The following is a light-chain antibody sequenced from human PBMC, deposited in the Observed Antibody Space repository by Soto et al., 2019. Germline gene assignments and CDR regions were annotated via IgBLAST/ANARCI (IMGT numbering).Light chain of an antibody. V-gene: IGLV2-14*03. CDR1: SSDVGAFNY. Sequence: QSALTQPASVSGSPGQSISISCIGTSSDVGAFNYVSWYQHHPGKAPQLIIYGVTSRPSGVSNRFSASKSGNTASLTISWFQAEDEADYYCSSYTTRNTEVFGTGTKVTVL. CDR3: SSYTTRNTEV. CDR2: GVT. J-gene: IGLJ1*01.